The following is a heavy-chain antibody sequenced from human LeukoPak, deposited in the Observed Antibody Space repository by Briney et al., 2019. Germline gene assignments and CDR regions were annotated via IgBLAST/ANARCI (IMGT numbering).Heavy chain of an antibody. CDR1: GYTFTGYY. J-gene: IGHJ3*02. V-gene: IGHV1-2*02. Sequence: ASVKVSCKASGYTFTGYYMHWVRQAPGQGLEWMGWINPNSGDTKYAQKFQGRVTMTRDTSISTAYMELSRLRSDDTAVYYCARYEAPFFAFDIWGQGTMVSVSS. CDR3: ARYEAPFFAFDI. D-gene: IGHD3-16*01. CDR2: INPNSGDT.